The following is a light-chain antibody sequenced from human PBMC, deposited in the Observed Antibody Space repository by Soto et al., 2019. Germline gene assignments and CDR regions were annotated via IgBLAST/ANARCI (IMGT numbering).Light chain of an antibody. CDR1: NSNIGAGYD. J-gene: IGLJ3*02. V-gene: IGLV1-40*01. Sequence: QLVLTQPPSVSGAPGQRVTISCTGYNSNIGAGYDVHWYQQLPGTAPKLLIYGNSNRPSGVPDRFSASKSGTSASLAITGLRAEDEADYYCQSYDSSLSGWVFGGGTKLTVL. CDR3: QSYDSSLSGWV. CDR2: GNS.